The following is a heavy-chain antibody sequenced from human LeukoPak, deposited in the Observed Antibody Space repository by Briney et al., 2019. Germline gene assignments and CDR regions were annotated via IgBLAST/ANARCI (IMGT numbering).Heavy chain of an antibody. V-gene: IGHV3-48*02. J-gene: IGHJ4*02. CDR3: ARDARGTYLDY. Sequence: GGSLRLSCAASGFTFYSSSCDWVRQAPGQGLEWVSYISSGGGSIFYADSVKGRFSISRDNAKNSLYLQMNSLRDDDTAVYFCARDARGTYLDYWGQGTLVTVSS. CDR1: GFTFYSSS. CDR2: ISSGGGSI.